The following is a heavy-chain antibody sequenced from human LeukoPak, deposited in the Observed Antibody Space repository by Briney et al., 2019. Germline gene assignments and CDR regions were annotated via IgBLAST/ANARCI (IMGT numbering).Heavy chain of an antibody. CDR2: ISGDGRNI. D-gene: IGHD4-17*01. V-gene: IGHV3-74*01. J-gene: IGHJ4*02. CDR3: ARDQSGDDEGWR. Sequence: PGGSLRLSCVASGFTFSSYWMHWVRQDPRKGLVWVSRISGDGRNINYADSARGRFAISRDNAKNSLYLQMNSLRAEDTAVYYCARDQSGDDEGWRWGQGTLVTVSS. CDR1: GFTFSSYW.